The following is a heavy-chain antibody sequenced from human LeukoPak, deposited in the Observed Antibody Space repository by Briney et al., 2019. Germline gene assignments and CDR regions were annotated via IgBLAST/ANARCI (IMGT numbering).Heavy chain of an antibody. Sequence: ASVKVSCKASGYTFTSYYMHWVRQAPGQGREWMGIINPSGGSTSYAQKFQGRVTMTRDTSTSTVYMELSSLRSEDTAVYYCAREGVPTSYYYGMDVWGQGTTVTVSS. CDR3: AREGVPTSYYYGMDV. CDR2: INPSGGST. D-gene: IGHD3-10*01. CDR1: GYTFTSYY. J-gene: IGHJ6*02. V-gene: IGHV1-46*01.